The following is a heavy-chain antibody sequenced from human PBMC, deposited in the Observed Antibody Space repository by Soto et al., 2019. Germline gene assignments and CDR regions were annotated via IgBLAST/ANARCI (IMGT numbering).Heavy chain of an antibody. CDR1: GGSFSGYY. Sequence: SETLSLTCAVYGGSFSGYYWSWIRQPPGKGLEWIGEINHSGVTNYKPSLKRRVTISVDTSKNQFSLQLKSVTAADTALYYCARFSGSYYYAMDGWGQGSTVTVSS. CDR2: INHSGVT. D-gene: IGHD6-19*01. J-gene: IGHJ6*02. V-gene: IGHV4-34*01. CDR3: ARFSGSYYYAMDG.